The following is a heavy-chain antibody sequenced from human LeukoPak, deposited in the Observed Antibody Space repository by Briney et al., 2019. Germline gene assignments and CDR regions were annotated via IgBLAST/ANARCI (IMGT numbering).Heavy chain of an antibody. Sequence: GGSLRLSCAASGFTVSSNYMSWVRQAPGKGLEWVSVIYSGGSTYYADSVKGRFTISRDNSKNTLYLQMNSLRAEDTAVYYCARDGRDSSGYYPFFDYWGQGTLVTVSS. V-gene: IGHV3-53*01. J-gene: IGHJ4*02. CDR1: GFTVSSNY. CDR3: ARDGRDSSGYYPFFDY. D-gene: IGHD3-22*01. CDR2: IYSGGST.